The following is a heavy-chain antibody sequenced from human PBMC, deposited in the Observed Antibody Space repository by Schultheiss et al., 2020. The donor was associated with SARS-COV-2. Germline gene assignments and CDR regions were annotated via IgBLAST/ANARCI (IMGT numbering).Heavy chain of an antibody. V-gene: IGHV4-38-2*01. J-gene: IGHJ4*02. D-gene: IGHD2-15*01. Sequence: SETLSLTCAVSGYSISSGYYWGWIRQPPGKGLEWIGSIYHSGSTYYNPSLKSRVTISVDTSKNQFSLKLSSVTAADTAVYYCARYCSGGSCYSAYWGQGTLVTVSS. CDR3: ARYCSGGSCYSAY. CDR2: IYHSGST. CDR1: GYSISSGYY.